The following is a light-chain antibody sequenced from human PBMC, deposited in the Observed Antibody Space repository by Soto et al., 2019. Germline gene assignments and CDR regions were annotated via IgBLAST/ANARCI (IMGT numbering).Light chain of an antibody. CDR1: QSVSRY. CDR2: DAS. Sequence: EIVLTQSPDTLSLSPGERVTLSCRASQSVSRYLAWYQQKPGQAPRLLIFDASNRATGIPARFSGSGSGTDFTLTISSLEPEDFAVYYCQHNGRSFGQGTRLEIK. V-gene: IGKV3-11*01. J-gene: IGKJ5*01. CDR3: QHNGRS.